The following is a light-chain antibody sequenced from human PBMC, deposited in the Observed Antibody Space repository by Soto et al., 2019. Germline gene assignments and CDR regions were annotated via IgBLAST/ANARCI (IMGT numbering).Light chain of an antibody. V-gene: IGLV2-11*01. Sequence: QSALTQPRSVSGSPGQSVTISCTGSSNDVGRYTYVSWYQQHPGKAPKLMIYDVTNRPSGVPDRFSGSKSGSTAPLTISGLQAEDEADYYCCSYAVTATYVFGTGTKLTVL. CDR1: SNDVGRYTY. CDR2: DVT. CDR3: CSYAVTATYV. J-gene: IGLJ1*01.